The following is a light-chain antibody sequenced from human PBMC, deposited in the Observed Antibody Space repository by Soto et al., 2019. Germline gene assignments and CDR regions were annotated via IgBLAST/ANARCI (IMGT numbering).Light chain of an antibody. V-gene: IGLV2-23*01. Sequence: LTQPASFCGARGHSITVSCTGTSSGVGSYNLVSWDQQRPGKAPKLMIYEGSKRPSGVSNRFSGSKSGNTASLTISGLHAEEEAPYSCGSHAASSTTYVLGNGKKVHVL. J-gene: IGLJ1*01. CDR2: EGS. CDR1: SSGVGSYNL. CDR3: GSHAASSTTYV.